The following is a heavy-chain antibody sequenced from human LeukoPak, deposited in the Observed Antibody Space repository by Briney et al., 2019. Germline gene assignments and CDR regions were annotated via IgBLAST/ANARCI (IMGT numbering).Heavy chain of an antibody. CDR2: IHYSGTT. D-gene: IGHD2-15*01. Sequence: SETLSLTCTASGGSINDYYWSWIRRSPGQGLEWIGYIHYSGTTNYNPSFKGRLTISVDMSKNQFSLKLNSVTAADTAVYYCARDRRYCSGGNCYLHYFDSWGQGTLVTVSS. V-gene: IGHV4-59*01. J-gene: IGHJ4*02. CDR3: ARDRRYCSGGNCYLHYFDS. CDR1: GGSINDYY.